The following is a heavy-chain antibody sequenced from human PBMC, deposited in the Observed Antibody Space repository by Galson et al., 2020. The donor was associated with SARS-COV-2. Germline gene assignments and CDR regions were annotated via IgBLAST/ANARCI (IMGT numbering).Heavy chain of an antibody. D-gene: IGHD3-9*01. V-gene: IGHV3-33*01. CDR1: GFTFSSYG. J-gene: IGHJ4*02. CDR3: ARPPPLDYDILTGYSMPYYFDY. CDR2: IWYDGSNK. Sequence: GGSLRLSCAASGFTFSSYGMHWVRQAPGKGLEWVAVIWYDGSNKYYAASVKGRFTISRDNSKNTLYLQMNSLRAEDTAVYYCARPPPLDYDILTGYSMPYYFDYWGQGTLVTVSS.